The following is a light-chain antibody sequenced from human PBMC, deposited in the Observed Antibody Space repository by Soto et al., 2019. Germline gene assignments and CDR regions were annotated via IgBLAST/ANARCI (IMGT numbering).Light chain of an antibody. CDR2: GAS. V-gene: IGKV3-20*01. J-gene: IGKJ1*01. CDR1: QSVSSIY. Sequence: EIVLTQSPGTLSLSPGERATLSCRASQSVSSIYLAWYQQKPGQAPRLLIYGASSRATGIPDRFSGSGSGTDFTLTSSRLEPEDFAVYYCQQYGSSPRTLGQGTKVEI. CDR3: QQYGSSPRT.